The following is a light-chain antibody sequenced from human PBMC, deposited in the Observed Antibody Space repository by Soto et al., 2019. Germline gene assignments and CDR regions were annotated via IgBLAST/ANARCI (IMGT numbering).Light chain of an antibody. CDR3: SSYTTINTRV. Sequence: QSALTQPASVSGSPGQPITISCTGTSSDVGGYNYVSWYQQHPGKAPKLMIYDVRNRPSGVSNRFSGSKSGNTASLTISGLQAEDEADYYCSSYTTINTRVFGTGTQLTVL. CDR2: DVR. V-gene: IGLV2-14*01. CDR1: SSDVGGYNY. J-gene: IGLJ1*01.